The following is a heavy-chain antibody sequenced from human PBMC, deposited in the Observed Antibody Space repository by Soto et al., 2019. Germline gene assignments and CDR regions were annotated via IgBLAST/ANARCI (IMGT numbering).Heavy chain of an antibody. Sequence: DVQLLESGGGLVQPGGSLRLSCAASGFTFRSYAMSWVRQAPGKGLEWVSGISGSGISTHYADSVKGRFTVSRDNSKKTRYLQMNSLGAEDTAVYNCAKEPVGPDWYFDLWGRGTLVTVSS. CDR1: GFTFRSYA. CDR2: ISGSGIST. J-gene: IGHJ2*01. CDR3: AKEPVGPDWYFDL. V-gene: IGHV3-23*01.